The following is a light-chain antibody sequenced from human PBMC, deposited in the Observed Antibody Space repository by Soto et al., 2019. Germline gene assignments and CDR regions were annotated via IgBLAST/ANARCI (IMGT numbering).Light chain of an antibody. J-gene: IGLJ1*01. V-gene: IGLV2-14*01. CDR2: EVR. Sequence: QSALTQPPSVSASPGQSITISCTGTTSDYVSWYQQRPGNVPKVLIYEVRKRPSGISNRFSGSKSGNTASLTISGLQAEDEADYYCCSHTSGNSLVFGSGTKVTVL. CDR3: CSHTSGNSLV. CDR1: TSDY.